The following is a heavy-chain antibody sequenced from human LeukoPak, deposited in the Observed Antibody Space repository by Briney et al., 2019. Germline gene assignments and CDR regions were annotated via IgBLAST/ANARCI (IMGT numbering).Heavy chain of an antibody. CDR3: ARNYYDSSGYSYYFDY. CDR2: INPNSGGT. CDR1: GYTFTGYY. Sequence: ASVKVSCKASGYTFTGYYMHRVRQAPGQGLEWMGRINPNSGGTNYAQKFQGRVTMTRDTSISTAYMELSRLRSDDTAVYYCARNYYDSSGYSYYFDYWGQGTLVTVSS. J-gene: IGHJ4*02. V-gene: IGHV1-2*06. D-gene: IGHD3-22*01.